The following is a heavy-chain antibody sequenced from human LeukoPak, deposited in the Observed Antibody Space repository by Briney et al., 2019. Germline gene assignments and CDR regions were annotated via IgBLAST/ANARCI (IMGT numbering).Heavy chain of an antibody. CDR3: ARIDYGGNYFDY. CDR2: IYYSGST. J-gene: IGHJ4*02. D-gene: IGHD4-23*01. Sequence: TSETLSLTCTVSGGSINSYYWSWIRQPPGKGLEWIGYIYYSGSTNYNPSLKSRVTISVDTSKNQFSLKLSSVTAADTAVYYCARIDYGGNYFDYWGQGTLVTVSS. CDR1: GGSINSYY. V-gene: IGHV4-59*08.